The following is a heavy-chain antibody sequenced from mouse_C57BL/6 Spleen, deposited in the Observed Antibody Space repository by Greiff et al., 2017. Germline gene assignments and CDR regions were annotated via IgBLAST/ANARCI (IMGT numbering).Heavy chain of an antibody. Sequence: VQLQQPGADLVMPGASVKLSCKASGYTFTSYWMHWVKQRPGQGLEWIGEIDPSDSYTNYNQKFKGKSTLTVDKSSSTAYMQLSSLTSEDSAVYYCARVGDSSGSYFDYWGQGTTLTVSS. CDR1: GYTFTSYW. D-gene: IGHD3-2*02. V-gene: IGHV1-69*01. CDR3: ARVGDSSGSYFDY. J-gene: IGHJ2*01. CDR2: IDPSDSYT.